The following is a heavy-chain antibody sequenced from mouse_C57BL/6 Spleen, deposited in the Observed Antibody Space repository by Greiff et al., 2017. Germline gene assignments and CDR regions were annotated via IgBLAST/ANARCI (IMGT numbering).Heavy chain of an antibody. D-gene: IGHD2-5*01. J-gene: IGHJ4*01. CDR2: IRSKSNNYAT. V-gene: IGHV10-1*01. CDR1: GFSFNTYA. CDR3: VRLDSNYDAMDY. Sequence: EVQLMESGGGLVQPKGSLKLSCAASGFSFNTYAMNWVRQAPGKGLEWVARIRSKSNNYATYYADSVKDRFTISRDDSESMLYLQMNNLKTEDTAMYYCVRLDSNYDAMDYWGQGTSVTVSS.